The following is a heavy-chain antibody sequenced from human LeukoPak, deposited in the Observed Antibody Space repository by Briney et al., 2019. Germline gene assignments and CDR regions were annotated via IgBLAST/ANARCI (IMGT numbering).Heavy chain of an antibody. Sequence: GGSLRLSCAASGFTFNSYAMSWVRQPPGKGLEWVSAISGSSGSTYYADSEKGRYTISRDNSKNTLYLQMNNLRAENTAVYYCAKDENFLDSLDYWGQGTLVTVSS. V-gene: IGHV3-23*01. CDR1: GFTFNSYA. CDR3: AKDENFLDSLDY. CDR2: ISGSSGST. J-gene: IGHJ4*02.